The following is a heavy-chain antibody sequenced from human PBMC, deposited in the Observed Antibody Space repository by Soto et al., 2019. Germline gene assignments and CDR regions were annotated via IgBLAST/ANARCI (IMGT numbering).Heavy chain of an antibody. CDR1: GFTFSSYA. CDR3: AKAWSGYCSSTSCPSEYFQH. V-gene: IGHV3-23*01. J-gene: IGHJ1*01. Sequence: GGSLRLSCAASGFTFSSYAMSWVRQAPAKGLEWVSAISGSGGSTYYADSVKGRFTISRDNSKNMLYLQMNSLRAEDTAVYYCAKAWSGYCSSTSCPSEYFQHWGQGTLVTVSS. D-gene: IGHD2-2*03. CDR2: ISGSGGST.